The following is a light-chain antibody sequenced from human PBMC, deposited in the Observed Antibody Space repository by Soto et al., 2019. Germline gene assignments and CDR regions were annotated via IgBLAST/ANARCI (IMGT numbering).Light chain of an antibody. CDR2: GAS. Sequence: EIVLTQSPATLSVSPGERAALSCRASQRVSNNLAWYQQKPGQPPRLLIFGASTRATGIPARFSGSGSGTDFSLTISRREPEDFAVYYCQQRSHWPRTFGQGTKVDLK. V-gene: IGKV3-11*01. J-gene: IGKJ1*01. CDR3: QQRSHWPRT. CDR1: QRVSNN.